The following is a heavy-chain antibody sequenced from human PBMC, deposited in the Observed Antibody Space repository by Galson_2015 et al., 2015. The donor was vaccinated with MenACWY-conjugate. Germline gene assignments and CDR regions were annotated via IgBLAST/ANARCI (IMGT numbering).Heavy chain of an antibody. Sequence: SLRLSCAASGFTFSSYAMSWVRQAPGKGLEWVSAISSSSSYIYYADSVKGRFTISRDNAKNSLYLQMNSLRAEDTAVYYCARAVAGTLFDYWGQGTLVTVSS. CDR3: ARAVAGTLFDY. J-gene: IGHJ4*02. V-gene: IGHV3-21*01. CDR1: GFTFSSYA. CDR2: ISSSSSYI. D-gene: IGHD6-19*01.